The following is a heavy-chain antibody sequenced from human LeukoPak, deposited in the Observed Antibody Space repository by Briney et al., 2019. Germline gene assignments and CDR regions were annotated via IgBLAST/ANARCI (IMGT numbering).Heavy chain of an antibody. CDR2: IKQDGSEK. CDR3: ARVGVVMAAYFDY. V-gene: IGHV3-7*01. CDR1: GFTFSSYW. Sequence: GGSLRLSCAASGFTFSSYWMSWVRQAPGKGLEWVANIKQDGSEKYYVDSVKGRSTISRDNAKNSLYLQMNSLRAEDTAVYYCARVGVVMAAYFDYWGQGTLVTVSS. D-gene: IGHD2-21*01. J-gene: IGHJ4*02.